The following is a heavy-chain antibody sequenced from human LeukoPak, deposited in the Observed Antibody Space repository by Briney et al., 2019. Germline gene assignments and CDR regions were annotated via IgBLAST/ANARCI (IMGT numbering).Heavy chain of an antibody. CDR1: GFTFSSSA. V-gene: IGHV3-21*01. D-gene: IGHD6-13*01. CDR3: ARKAAGTLGAFDI. Sequence: GGSLRLSCAASGFTFSSSAMNWVRQAPGKGLEWVSSISSSSSYIYYGDSVKGRFTISRDNAKNSLYLQMNSLRAEDTAVYYCARKAAGTLGAFDIWGQGTMVTVSS. CDR2: ISSSSSYI. J-gene: IGHJ3*02.